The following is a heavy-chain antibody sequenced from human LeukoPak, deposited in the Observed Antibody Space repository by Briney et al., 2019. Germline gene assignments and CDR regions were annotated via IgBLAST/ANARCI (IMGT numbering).Heavy chain of an antibody. CDR2: IYPGDSDT. J-gene: IGHJ1*01. D-gene: IGHD1-1*01. Sequence: GESLKISCKGSGYSFTSYWIGWVRQMPGKGLEWMGIIYPGDSDTRYSPSFQGQVTISADKSISTAYLQWSSLRASDTAMYYCARQPRAYNWNDGYFQHWGQGTLVTVSS. CDR3: ARQPRAYNWNDGYFQH. CDR1: GYSFTSYW. V-gene: IGHV5-51*01.